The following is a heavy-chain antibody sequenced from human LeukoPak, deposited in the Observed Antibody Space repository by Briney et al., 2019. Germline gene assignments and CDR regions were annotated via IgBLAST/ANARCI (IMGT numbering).Heavy chain of an antibody. CDR3: AKHKGPGSFDY. D-gene: IGHD1-26*01. V-gene: IGHV3-23*01. J-gene: IGHJ4*02. Sequence: GGSLRLSCAASGFTFSTYAMSWVRQTPGKGLEWVSGISDSSGTTYYADSVKGRFTTSRDNSKNTLYLQMNSLRAEDTALYYCAKHKGPGSFDYWGQGTLVTVSS. CDR1: GFTFSTYA. CDR2: ISDSSGTT.